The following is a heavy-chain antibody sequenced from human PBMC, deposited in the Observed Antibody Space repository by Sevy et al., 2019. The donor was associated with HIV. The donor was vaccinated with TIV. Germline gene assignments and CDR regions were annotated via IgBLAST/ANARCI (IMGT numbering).Heavy chain of an antibody. J-gene: IGHJ4*02. D-gene: IGHD6-19*01. Sequence: GGSLRLSCAASGFTFSNYWMTWVRQAPGKGLEWVANIKQDGSEKYYVDSVKGRFTLSRDNAKNSLYLQMNSLRAEDTAVYYGARDSSAWSYYFDYWGQGILVTVSS. CDR3: ARDSSAWSYYFDY. CDR1: GFTFSNYW. V-gene: IGHV3-7*01. CDR2: IKQDGSEK.